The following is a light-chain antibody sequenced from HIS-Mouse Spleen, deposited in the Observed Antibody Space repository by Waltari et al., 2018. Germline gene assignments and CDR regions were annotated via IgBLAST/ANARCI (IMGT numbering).Light chain of an antibody. J-gene: IGKJ1*01. CDR1: QSVSXN. Sequence: EIVMTQSPATLXXXPXXXATLSCXXSQSVSXNLAXYQQKPGQAXRPXIYGAXTRATGIPXXFSGSGXGTXFTXTISSMQSEDFAXYYCXQYNNWXTFGQGTKVEIK. CDR3: XQYNNWXT. CDR2: GAX. V-gene: IGKV3-15*01.